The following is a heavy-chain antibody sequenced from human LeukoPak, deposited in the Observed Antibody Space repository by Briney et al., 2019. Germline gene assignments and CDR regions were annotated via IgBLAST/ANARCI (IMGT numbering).Heavy chain of an antibody. J-gene: IGHJ6*02. D-gene: IGHD2-15*01. CDR3: ARDTYCSGGSCYYPPYYYYYGMDV. Sequence: ASVKVSCKVSGYTLTELSMHWVRQAPGKGLEWMGGFDPEDGETIYAQKFQGRVTMTEDTSTDTAYMELRSLRSDDTAVYYCARDTYCSGGSCYYPPYYYYYGMDVWGQGTTVTVSS. V-gene: IGHV1-24*01. CDR1: GYTLTELS. CDR2: FDPEDGET.